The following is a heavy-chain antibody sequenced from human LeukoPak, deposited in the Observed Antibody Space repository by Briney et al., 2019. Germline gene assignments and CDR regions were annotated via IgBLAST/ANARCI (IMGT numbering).Heavy chain of an antibody. CDR2: IYPGDSDT. CDR1: GYSFTSYW. V-gene: IGHV5-51*01. J-gene: IGHJ4*02. D-gene: IGHD2-15*01. CDR3: ARAWSPELLRDY. Sequence: GESLKISCKGSGYSFTSYWIGWVRQIPGKGLEWMGSIYPGDSDTRYSPSFRCQVSIPADKSISTAYLQWSSLKASDTAMYYCARAWSPELLRDYWGQGTLVTVSS.